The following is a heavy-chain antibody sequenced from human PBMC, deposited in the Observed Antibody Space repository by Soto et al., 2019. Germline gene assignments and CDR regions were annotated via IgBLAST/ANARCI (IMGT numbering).Heavy chain of an antibody. Sequence: SETLSLTCTVSGGSISSYYWSWIRQPPGKGLEWIGYIYYSGSTNYNPSLKSRVTISVDTSKNQFSLKLSSVTAADTAVYYCAREGDSSSRYYFDYWGQGTLVTVSS. V-gene: IGHV4-59*01. CDR3: AREGDSSSRYYFDY. D-gene: IGHD6-13*01. CDR2: IYYSGST. J-gene: IGHJ4*02. CDR1: GGSISSYY.